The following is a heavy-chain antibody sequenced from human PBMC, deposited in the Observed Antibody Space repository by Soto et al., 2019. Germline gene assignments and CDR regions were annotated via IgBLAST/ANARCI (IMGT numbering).Heavy chain of an antibody. CDR3: ARGVMITFGGVIAIDY. CDR2: INAGNGNT. J-gene: IGHJ4*02. D-gene: IGHD3-16*02. CDR1: GYTFTSYA. V-gene: IGHV1-3*01. Sequence: ASVKVSCKASGYTFTSYAMHWVRQAPGQRLEWMGWINAGNGNTKYSQKFQGRVTITRDTSASTAYMELSSLRSKDTAVFYCARGVMITFGGVIAIDYWGQGTLVTVSS.